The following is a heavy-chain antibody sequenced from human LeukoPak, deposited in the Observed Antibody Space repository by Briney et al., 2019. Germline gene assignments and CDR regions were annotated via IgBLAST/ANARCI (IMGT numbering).Heavy chain of an antibody. V-gene: IGHV6-1*01. CDR1: GDSVSSA. J-gene: IGHJ4*02. CDR2: AYYSSKWYT. D-gene: IGHD5-12*01. CDR3: ARGWLRSGFDL. Sequence: SQTLSLTCAISGDSVSSACNWIRQSPSRGLEWLGRAYYSSKWYTDYAVSVKGRVSINPETSKNQLSLQLSSVTPEDTAVYYCARGWLRSGFDLWGQGTLVTVSS.